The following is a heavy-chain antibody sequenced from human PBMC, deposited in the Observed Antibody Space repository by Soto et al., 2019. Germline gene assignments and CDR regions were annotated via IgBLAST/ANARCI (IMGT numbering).Heavy chain of an antibody. J-gene: IGHJ3*02. D-gene: IGHD5-18*01. CDR1: GGSISSGGYY. V-gene: IGHV4-31*03. CDR2: IYYSGST. Sequence: QVQLQESGPGLVKPSQTLSLTCTVSGGSISSGGYYWSWIRQHPGKGLEWIGYIYYSGSTYYNPSLKSRVTISVDTSKNQFSLKLSSVTAADTAVYYCARDIRPDSYGSPEGDAFDIWGQGTMVTVSS. CDR3: ARDIRPDSYGSPEGDAFDI.